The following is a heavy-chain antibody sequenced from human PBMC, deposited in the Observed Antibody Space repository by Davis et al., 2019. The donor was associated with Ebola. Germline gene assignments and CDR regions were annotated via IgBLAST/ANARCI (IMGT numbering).Heavy chain of an antibody. CDR2: ISGSGGST. D-gene: IGHD4-17*01. CDR3: AKDPPRRKVRSPFDY. CDR1: GFTFSSYA. V-gene: IGHV3-23*01. J-gene: IGHJ4*02. Sequence: GESLKISCAASGFTFSSYAMSWVRQAPGKGLEWVSAISGSGGSTYYAESVKGRFTISRDNSKNTLYLQMNSLRAEDTAVYYCAKDPPRRKVRSPFDYWGQGTLVTVSS.